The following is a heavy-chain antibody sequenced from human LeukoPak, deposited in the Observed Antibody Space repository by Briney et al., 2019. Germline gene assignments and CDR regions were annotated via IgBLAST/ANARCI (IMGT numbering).Heavy chain of an antibody. D-gene: IGHD3-10*01. V-gene: IGHV1-2*02. CDR2: INPNSGGT. Sequence: ASVKVSCKASGYTFTDYYTHWVRQAPGQGLEWMGWINPNSGGTNFAQKFQGRVTMTRDTSISTVYMDLSRLTSDDTAVYYCAREYSRPLETMVRGKQSRRGWFDPWGQGTLVTVSS. J-gene: IGHJ5*02. CDR3: AREYSRPLETMVRGKQSRRGWFDP. CDR1: GYTFTDYY.